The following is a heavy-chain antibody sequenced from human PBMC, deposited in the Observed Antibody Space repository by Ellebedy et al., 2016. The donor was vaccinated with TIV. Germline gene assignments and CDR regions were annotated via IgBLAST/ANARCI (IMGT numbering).Heavy chain of an antibody. CDR3: VKEGGNGDHPTTFDC. D-gene: IGHD4-17*01. CDR2: ISYDGRNK. Sequence: GESLKISCAASGFTFSSYAMHWVRQAPGKGLEWVAVISYDGRNKYYGDSVTGRFTISRDNSKNTLYLQMNSLRAEDTALYYCVKEGGNGDHPTTFDCWGHGTLVTVSS. J-gene: IGHJ4*01. V-gene: IGHV3-30-3*01. CDR1: GFTFSSYA.